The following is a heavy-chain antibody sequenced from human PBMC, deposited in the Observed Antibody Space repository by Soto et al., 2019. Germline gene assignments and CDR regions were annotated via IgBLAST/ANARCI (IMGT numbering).Heavy chain of an antibody. CDR2: IFYSGST. J-gene: IGHJ4*02. Sequence: SETLSLTCTVSGDSIRNYYWSWIRQPPGKGLQYIGYIFYSGSTNYNPSLKSRVAISVDTSRNQFALKLRSVTAADTATYYCARLRRGYRYVSTTDFWGRGPLV. V-gene: IGHV4-59*01. CDR3: ARLRRGYRYVSTTDF. D-gene: IGHD3-16*02. CDR1: GDSIRNYY.